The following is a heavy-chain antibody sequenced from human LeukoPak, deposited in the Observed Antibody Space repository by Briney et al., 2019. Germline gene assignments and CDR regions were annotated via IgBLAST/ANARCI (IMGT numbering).Heavy chain of an antibody. J-gene: IGHJ4*02. D-gene: IGHD1-26*01. CDR2: INHSGST. CDR1: GGSFSGYY. CDR3: ARGGDPIVGATYFDY. Sequence: PSETLSLTCAVYGGSFSGYYWSWIRQPPGKGLEWIGEINHSGSTNYNPSLKSRVTISVDTSKNQFSLKLSSVTAADTAVYYCARGGDPIVGATYFDYWGQGTLVTVSS. V-gene: IGHV4-34*01.